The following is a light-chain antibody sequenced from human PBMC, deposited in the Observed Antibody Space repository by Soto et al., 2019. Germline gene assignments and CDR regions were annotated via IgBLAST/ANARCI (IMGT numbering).Light chain of an antibody. V-gene: IGKV1-5*03. Sequence: DIQMTQSPSTLSASVGDRVTITCRASQSISGSWAWYQQKPGKAPKLLIYEESNLKSGVPSRFSGLGSGTEYTLTIRSLPPDDSASYYCQQYNGYWTLGQGTRGEIK. J-gene: IGKJ1*01. CDR3: QQYNGYWT. CDR2: EES. CDR1: QSISGS.